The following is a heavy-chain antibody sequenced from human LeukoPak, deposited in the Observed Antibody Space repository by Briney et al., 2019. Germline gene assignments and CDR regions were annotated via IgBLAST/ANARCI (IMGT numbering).Heavy chain of an antibody. Sequence: SGGSLRLSCAASGFTFSSYAMHWVRQAPGKGLEWVAVISYDGSNKYYADSVKGRFTISRDNSKNTLYLQMNSLRAEDTAVYYCAKDERKPVTTTVTTLGNLDYWGQGTLVTVSS. CDR2: ISYDGSNK. CDR3: AKDERKPVTTTVTTLGNLDY. V-gene: IGHV3-30*04. J-gene: IGHJ4*01. D-gene: IGHD4-17*01. CDR1: GFTFSSYA.